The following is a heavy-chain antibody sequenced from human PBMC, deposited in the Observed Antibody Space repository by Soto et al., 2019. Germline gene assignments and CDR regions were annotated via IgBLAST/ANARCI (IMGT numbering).Heavy chain of an antibody. V-gene: IGHV3-30*18. CDR3: AKDDSEYSNYWTSFDY. CDR1: GFTFSHYG. J-gene: IGHJ4*02. CDR2: ISFDGSIE. Sequence: QVQLVESGGGVVQPGGSLRLSCAASGFTFSHYGMEWVRQAPGKGLEWVAVISFDGSIEYYADSVEGRFTISRDNYKGTLSLQMNSLRPEDTAMYYCAKDDSEYSNYWTSFDYWGQGTLVTVPS. D-gene: IGHD4-4*01.